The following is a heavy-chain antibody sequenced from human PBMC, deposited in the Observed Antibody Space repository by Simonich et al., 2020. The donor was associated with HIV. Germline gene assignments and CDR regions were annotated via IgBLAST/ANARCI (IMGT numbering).Heavy chain of an antibody. CDR1: VGSFTPYY. Sequence: QEQLQQWGAGLLKPSETLSLTCAVYVGSFTPYYWTWIRQPPGKGLEWIGEINHSKYTNYNPPLKSRLTISIDTSKNQFSLKLTSVTAADTAIYYCARGRKITGTYRWFDPWGQGTLVTVSS. CDR3: ARGRKITGTYRWFDP. J-gene: IGHJ5*02. CDR2: INHSKYT. V-gene: IGHV4-34*01. D-gene: IGHD1-7*01.